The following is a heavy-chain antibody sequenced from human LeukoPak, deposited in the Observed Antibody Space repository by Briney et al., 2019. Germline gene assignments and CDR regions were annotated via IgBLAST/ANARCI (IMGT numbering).Heavy chain of an antibody. CDR3: TRDCGPDDSSGYCAFDI. CDR1: GGSFSGYY. V-gene: IGHV4-34*01. CDR2: INHSGST. D-gene: IGHD3-22*01. Sequence: SETLSLTCAVYGGSFSGYYWSWIRQPPGKGPEWIGEINHSGSTNYNPSLKSRVTISVDTSKNQFSLKLSSVTAADTAVYYCTRDCGPDDSSGYCAFDIWGQGTMVTVSS. J-gene: IGHJ3*02.